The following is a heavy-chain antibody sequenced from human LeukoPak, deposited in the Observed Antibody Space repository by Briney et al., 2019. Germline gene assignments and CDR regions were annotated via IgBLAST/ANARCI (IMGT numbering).Heavy chain of an antibody. J-gene: IGHJ4*02. CDR3: ASQRWELPYYFDY. V-gene: IGHV4-30-4*08. CDR2: IYYSGST. Sequence: PSETLSLTCTVSGGSISSGGYYWSWIRQPPGKGLEWIGYIYYSGSTYYNPSLKSRVTISVDTSKNQFSLKLSSVTAADTAVYYCASQRWELPYYFDYWGQGTLVTVSS. D-gene: IGHD1-26*01. CDR1: GGSISSGGYY.